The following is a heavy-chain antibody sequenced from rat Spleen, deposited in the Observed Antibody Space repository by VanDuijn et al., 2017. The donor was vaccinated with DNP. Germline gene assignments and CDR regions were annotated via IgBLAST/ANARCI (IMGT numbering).Heavy chain of an antibody. D-gene: IGHD1-12*02. CDR1: GFTFSNYY. Sequence: EVQLVESGGGLVQPGRSMKLSCVASGFTFSNYYMAWVRQAPTKGPEWVAAISAGGGNTYYRDSVKGRFTISRDNARSTLYLQVDSLRSEDTANYYCARPEYYDGSYYYGWFAHWGQGTLVTVSS. CDR3: ARPEYYDGSYYYGWFAH. J-gene: IGHJ3*01. CDR2: ISAGGGNT. V-gene: IGHV5-25*01.